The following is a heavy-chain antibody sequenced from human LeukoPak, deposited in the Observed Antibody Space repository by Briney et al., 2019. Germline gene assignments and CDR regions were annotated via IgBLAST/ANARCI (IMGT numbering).Heavy chain of an antibody. V-gene: IGHV4-38-2*02. CDR1: GYSISRGYY. CDR2: IYHSGST. D-gene: IGHD6-19*01. Sequence: PSETLSLTCTVSGYSISRGYYWGWIRQPPGKGLEWIGSIYHSGSTYYNPSLKSRVTISVDTSKNQFSLKLSSVTAADMAVYYCARAGIAVAGTPLNYYYYYMDVWGKGTTVTVSS. CDR3: ARAGIAVAGTPLNYYYYYMDV. J-gene: IGHJ6*03.